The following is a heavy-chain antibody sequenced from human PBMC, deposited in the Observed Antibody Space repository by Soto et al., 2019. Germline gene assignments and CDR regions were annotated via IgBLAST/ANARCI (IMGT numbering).Heavy chain of an antibody. J-gene: IGHJ6*02. Sequence: QVQLVQSGAEVKKPGSSVKVSCKTSGGTSNNYVIYWVRQAPGQGLEWMGGITPISGTTKYAQKFQGRVTITADEAKYIAYMELSRLRSVDTAVYYCARGGATSTFLGAFITYGIDDWGQRTTVTVSS. V-gene: IGHV1-69*01. CDR3: ARGGATSTFLGAFITYGIDD. CDR2: ITPISGTT. CDR1: GGTSNNYV. D-gene: IGHD3-3*01.